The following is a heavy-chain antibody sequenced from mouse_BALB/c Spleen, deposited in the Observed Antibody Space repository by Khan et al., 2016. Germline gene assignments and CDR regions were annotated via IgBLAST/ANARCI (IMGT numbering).Heavy chain of an antibody. J-gene: IGHJ3*01. CDR2: ITSYNGAT. CDR1: GYSFTGYY. V-gene: IGHV1S34*01. D-gene: IGHD1-1*01. CDR3: ASPYGSSYVGFAY. Sequence: LVKTGASVKISCKASGYSFTGYYMHWVKQSHGKSLEWIGYITSYNGATSYNQKFKGKAIFTVDTSSSTAYMQFNSLTSEDSAVYYCASPYGSSYVGFAYWGQGTLVTVSA.